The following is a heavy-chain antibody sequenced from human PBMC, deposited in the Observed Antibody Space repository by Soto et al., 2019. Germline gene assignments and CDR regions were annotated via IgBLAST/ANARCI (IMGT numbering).Heavy chain of an antibody. J-gene: IGHJ4*02. CDR1: GGSVSSGGYY. Sequence: TLSLTCTVSGGSVSSGGYYWIWIRQHPGTGLEWIGYIYYSGTTYFNPSLKSRASISLDTSKNEFSLKLTSVTAADTAVYYCARRALPQCINGVCYKDGFWDYWGQGALVTVSS. D-gene: IGHD2-8*01. V-gene: IGHV4-31*03. CDR2: IYYSGTT. CDR3: ARRALPQCINGVCYKDGFWDY.